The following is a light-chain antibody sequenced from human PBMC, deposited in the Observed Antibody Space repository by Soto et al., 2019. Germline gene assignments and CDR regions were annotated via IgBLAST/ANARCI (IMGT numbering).Light chain of an antibody. V-gene: IGLV3-21*02. CDR1: DIGRRS. Sequence: SYELTQPPSVSVAPGQTAKITCGGSDIGRRSVHWYQQKAGQAPVLVAYDDFDRPSRIPDRISGSKSGNTATLTINRVEAGDEADYSCQVWTSSGDLLFGGGTKVTVL. J-gene: IGLJ2*01. CDR3: QVWTSSGDLL. CDR2: DDF.